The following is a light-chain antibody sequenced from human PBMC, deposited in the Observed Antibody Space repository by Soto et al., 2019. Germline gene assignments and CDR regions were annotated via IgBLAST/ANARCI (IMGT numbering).Light chain of an antibody. CDR3: QQYNSYSPWT. CDR2: DAS. J-gene: IGKJ1*01. CDR1: QSISSW. V-gene: IGKV1-5*01. Sequence: DIQMTQSPSTLSASVGDRVTITCRASQSISSWLAWYQQKPGKAPKLLIYDASSLESGVPSRFGGSGSGTEFTLTSSSLQPDDFATYYCQQYNSYSPWTFGQGTKVEIK.